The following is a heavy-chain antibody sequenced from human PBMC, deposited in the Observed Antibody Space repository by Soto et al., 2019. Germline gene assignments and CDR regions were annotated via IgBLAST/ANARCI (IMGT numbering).Heavy chain of an antibody. Sequence: GASVKVSCKASGYSFTDYHIHWVRQAPGQGLEWMGGIIPIFGTANYAQKFQGRVTITADESTSTAYMELSSLRSEDTAVYYCARGWGYSGYDQWYYFDYWGQGTLVTVSS. J-gene: IGHJ4*02. CDR2: IIPIFGTA. D-gene: IGHD5-12*01. V-gene: IGHV1-69*13. CDR3: ARGWGYSGYDQWYYFDY. CDR1: GYSFTDYH.